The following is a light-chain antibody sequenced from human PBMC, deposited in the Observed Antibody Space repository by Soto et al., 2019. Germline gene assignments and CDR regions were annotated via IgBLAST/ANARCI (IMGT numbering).Light chain of an antibody. CDR3: QAYDSSLSAVV. CDR2: GNS. J-gene: IGLJ2*01. Sequence: QAVVTQPPSVSGAPGQRVTISCTGSSSNIGAGYDVHWYQQLPGTAPKLLIYGNSNRPSGVPDRFSGSKSGTSASLDITGLQAEEEADYYCQAYDSSLSAVVFGGGTKLTVL. CDR1: SSNIGAGYD. V-gene: IGLV1-40*01.